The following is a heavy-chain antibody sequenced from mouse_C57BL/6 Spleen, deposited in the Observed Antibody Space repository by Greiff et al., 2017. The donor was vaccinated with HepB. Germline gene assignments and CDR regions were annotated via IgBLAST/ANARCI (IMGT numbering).Heavy chain of an antibody. J-gene: IGHJ2*01. CDR3: ARSGHYGSSYPPFDY. CDR1: GYAFTNYL. Sequence: VQLQQSGAELVRPGTSVKVSCKASGYAFTNYLIEWVKQRPGQGLEWIGVINPGSGGTNYNEKFKGKATLIADKSSSTAYMQLSSLTSEDSAVYFCARSGHYGSSYPPFDYWGQGTTLTVSS. CDR2: INPGSGGT. D-gene: IGHD1-1*01. V-gene: IGHV1-54*01.